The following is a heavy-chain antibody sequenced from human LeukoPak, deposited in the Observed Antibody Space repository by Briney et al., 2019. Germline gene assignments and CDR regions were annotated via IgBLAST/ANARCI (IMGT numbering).Heavy chain of an antibody. J-gene: IGHJ6*03. CDR1: GYTFTGYY. D-gene: IGHD3-10*01. Sequence: ASVKVSCKASGYTFTGYYMHWVRQAPGQGLEWMGWLNPNSGGTNYAQNFQGRVTMTGDTSISTAYMELSRLRSDDTAVYYCARIWARQGYYYMDVWGKGTTVTVSS. CDR3: ARIWARQGYYYMDV. CDR2: LNPNSGGT. V-gene: IGHV1-2*02.